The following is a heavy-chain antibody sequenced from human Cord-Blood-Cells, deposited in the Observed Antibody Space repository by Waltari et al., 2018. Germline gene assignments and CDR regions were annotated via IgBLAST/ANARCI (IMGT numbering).Heavy chain of an antibody. J-gene: IGHJ4*02. Sequence: QVQLPESGPGLWQPSETLSPTCTVPGASVSSYYCSWLRQPAGKGLEWIGRIYTSGSTNYNPSLKSRVTMSVDTSKNQFSLKLSSVTAADTAVYYCARESITGYYFDYWGQGTLVTVSS. CDR2: IYTSGST. D-gene: IGHD5-12*01. CDR1: GASVSSYY. CDR3: ARESITGYYFDY. V-gene: IGHV4-4*07.